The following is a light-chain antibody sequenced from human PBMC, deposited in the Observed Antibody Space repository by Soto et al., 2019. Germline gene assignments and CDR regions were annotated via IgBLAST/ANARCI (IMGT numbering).Light chain of an antibody. Sequence: SYELTQPPSVSVSPGQTASITCSGDKLGDKYAWWYQQKPGQSPVLVIYQDSKRPSGIPERFSGSNSGNTATLTISETQAMDEADYYCQAWDSSHVVFGGGTKLTVL. CDR1: KLGDKY. CDR3: QAWDSSHVV. V-gene: IGLV3-1*01. J-gene: IGLJ2*01. CDR2: QDS.